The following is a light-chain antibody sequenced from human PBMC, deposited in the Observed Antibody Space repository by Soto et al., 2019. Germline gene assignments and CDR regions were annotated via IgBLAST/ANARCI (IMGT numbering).Light chain of an antibody. CDR1: SSDVGAYNY. Sequence: QSALTQPASVSGSPGQSITISCTGTSSDVGAYNYVSWYQQHPDKTPKLIIYDVTNRPSGVSNRFSGSKSGNTASLTISGLQTEDEADYYCSSYTSSSPVVFGGGTKLTVL. V-gene: IGLV2-14*03. CDR3: SSYTSSSPVV. J-gene: IGLJ2*01. CDR2: DVT.